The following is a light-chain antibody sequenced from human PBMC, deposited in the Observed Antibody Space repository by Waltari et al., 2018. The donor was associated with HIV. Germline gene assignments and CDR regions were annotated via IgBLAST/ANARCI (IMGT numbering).Light chain of an antibody. CDR3: CSFAGSNFV. CDR2: DVT. V-gene: IGLV2-23*02. Sequence: QSALTQPASVSGSPGQAITISCTGSRRDVGTYAYISWYQQNPGTAPKLIISDVTGRPSGISNRFSGSKSGTTASLTISGLQAEDEAEYFCCSFAGSNFVFGSGTKVTVL. J-gene: IGLJ1*01. CDR1: RRDVGTYAY.